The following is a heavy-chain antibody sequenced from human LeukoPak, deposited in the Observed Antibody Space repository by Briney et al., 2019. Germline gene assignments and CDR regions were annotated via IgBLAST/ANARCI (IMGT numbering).Heavy chain of an antibody. CDR3: ARAPDYDYVWGTYRLGY. D-gene: IGHD3-16*02. CDR2: INPNTGGT. Sequence: SVKVSCKASGYTFTGYSIHWVRQAPGQGLEWMGWINPNTGGTNYAQKFPGRVTMTRDTSISTVYMELSSLRFDDTGVFYCARAPDYDYVWGTYRLGYWGQGSLVTVSS. CDR1: GYTFTGYS. V-gene: IGHV1-2*02. J-gene: IGHJ4*02.